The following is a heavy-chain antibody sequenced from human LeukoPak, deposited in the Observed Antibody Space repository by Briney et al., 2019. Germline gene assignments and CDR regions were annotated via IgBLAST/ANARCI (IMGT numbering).Heavy chain of an antibody. CDR2: MSFDGRDK. CDR3: ARDGDTAIRGVNFDY. Sequence: GGSLRLSCAASGFTFSTYAIHWVRQAPGKGLEWVAVMSFDGRDKYYTDSVKGRFTISRDNSKNTLYLQMNSLRVEDTAVYYCARDGDTAIRGVNFDYWGQGTLVTVSS. CDR1: GFTFSTYA. D-gene: IGHD3-10*01. V-gene: IGHV3-30*04. J-gene: IGHJ4*02.